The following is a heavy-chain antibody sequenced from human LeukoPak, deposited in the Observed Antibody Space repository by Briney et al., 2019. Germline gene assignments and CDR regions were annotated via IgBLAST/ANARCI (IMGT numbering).Heavy chain of an antibody. CDR1: GFTFSNYA. D-gene: IGHD6-19*01. J-gene: IGHJ4*02. V-gene: IGHV3-23*01. Sequence: GGSLRLSCAASGFTFSNYAMSWVRQAPGKGLEWVSAISGSGDSTYYADSAKGRFTISRDNSKNTLYLQMNSLRAEDTAVYYCAKSRGVAGFDYWGQGTLVTVSS. CDR3: AKSRGVAGFDY. CDR2: ISGSGDST.